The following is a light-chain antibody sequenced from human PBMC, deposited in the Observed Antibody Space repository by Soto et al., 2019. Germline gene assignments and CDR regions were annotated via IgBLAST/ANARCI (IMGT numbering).Light chain of an antibody. V-gene: IGKV1-27*01. Sequence: DIQMTQSPSSLSASVGDRVTITCRASQGISNYLAWYQQQPGKVPKLLIYVASTVQSGLPSRFSGSGSGTDFTLTISSLQPEDVANYYCQKYNSAPWTFGQGTKVEIK. CDR1: QGISNY. J-gene: IGKJ1*01. CDR3: QKYNSAPWT. CDR2: VAS.